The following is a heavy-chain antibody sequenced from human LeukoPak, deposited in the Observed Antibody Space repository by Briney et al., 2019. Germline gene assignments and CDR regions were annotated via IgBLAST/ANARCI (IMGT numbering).Heavy chain of an antibody. Sequence: TSETLSLTCTVSGGSISSSSYYWGWIRQPPGKGLEWIGSIYYSGSTYYNPSLKSRVTISVDTSKNQFSLKLSSVTAADTAVYYCARQDYYDSSVVGWGQGTLVTVSS. D-gene: IGHD3-22*01. CDR1: GGSISSSSYY. J-gene: IGHJ4*02. V-gene: IGHV4-39*01. CDR3: ARQDYYDSSVVG. CDR2: IYYSGST.